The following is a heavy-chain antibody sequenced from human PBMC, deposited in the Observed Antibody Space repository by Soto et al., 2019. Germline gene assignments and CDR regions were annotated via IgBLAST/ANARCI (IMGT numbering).Heavy chain of an antibody. J-gene: IGHJ5*02. D-gene: IGHD3-3*01. Sequence: QVQLVQSGAGVKKPGASVRVSCKASGYTFTSYDINWVRQAAGQGLEWMGWINPNTANTGYAQKFQGRVIMTRNTSITTAYMALSSLRSEDTAVYYCASTIFGVNWFDPWGQGTLVTVSS. CDR3: ASTIFGVNWFDP. CDR2: INPNTANT. V-gene: IGHV1-8*01. CDR1: GYTFTSYD.